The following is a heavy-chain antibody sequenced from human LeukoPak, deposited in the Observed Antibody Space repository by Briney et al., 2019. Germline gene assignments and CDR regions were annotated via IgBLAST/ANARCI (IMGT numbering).Heavy chain of an antibody. CDR3: ARHEPPGVRRHLDY. CDR2: IYNTGTT. D-gene: IGHD1-14*01. V-gene: IGHV4-59*08. J-gene: IGHJ4*02. Sequence: PSETLSLTCDVSGGSISSSYWSWIRQPPGKGLEWVGYIYNTGTTNYNPSLNSRVTISVDTSKNQLSLRLSSVTAADTAVYYCARHEPPGVRRHLDYWGQGTLVTVSS. CDR1: GGSISSSY.